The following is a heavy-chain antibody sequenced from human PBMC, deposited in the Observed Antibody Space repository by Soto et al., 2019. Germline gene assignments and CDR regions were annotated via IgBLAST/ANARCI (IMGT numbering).Heavy chain of an antibody. CDR2: IHHSGNT. D-gene: IGHD3-22*01. V-gene: IGHV4-39*01. Sequence: QLQLQESGPGLVKPSETLSLTCTVSGGSIVSPTDHWGWIRQPPGKGLEWIATIHHSGNTYYNPSLRSRVTIFMDTSKIQFSLKFRSVTAADTSVVYCARQGPSSVRDGGWFDPWGQGMLVTVSS. J-gene: IGHJ5*02. CDR3: ARQGPSSVRDGGWFDP. CDR1: GGSIVSPTDH.